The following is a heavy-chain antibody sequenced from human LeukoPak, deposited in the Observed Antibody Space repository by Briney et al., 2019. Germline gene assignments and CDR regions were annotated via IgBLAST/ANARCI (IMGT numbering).Heavy chain of an antibody. V-gene: IGHV3-7*01. CDR3: ARESDNYSSGW. J-gene: IGHJ4*02. CDR1: GFTFSSYW. CDR2: IKQDGSEK. D-gene: IGHD6-19*01. Sequence: PGGSLRLSCAASGFTFSSYWMSWVRQAPGKGLEWVANIKQDGSEKYYVDSVEGRFTISRDNAKNSLYLQMNSLRAEDTAVYYCARESDNYSSGWWGQGTLVTVSS.